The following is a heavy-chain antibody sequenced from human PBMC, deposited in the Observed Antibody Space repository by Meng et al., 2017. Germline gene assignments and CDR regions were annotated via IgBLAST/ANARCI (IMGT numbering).Heavy chain of an antibody. V-gene: IGHV3-7*01. CDR2: IKQDGSEK. J-gene: IGHJ4*02. Sequence: VVGTGGGLVRPGGSLRISCAASGFTFSSYWMSWVRQAPGKGLEWVANIKQDGSEKYYVESVKGRFTISRDNAKNSLYLQMNSLRAEDTAVYYCARGVGYGGNSLYFDYWGQGTLVTVSS. CDR1: GFTFSSYW. D-gene: IGHD4-23*01. CDR3: ARGVGYGGNSLYFDY.